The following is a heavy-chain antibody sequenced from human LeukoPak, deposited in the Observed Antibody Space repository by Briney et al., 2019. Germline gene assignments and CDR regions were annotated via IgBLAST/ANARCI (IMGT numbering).Heavy chain of an antibody. V-gene: IGHV1-2*02. D-gene: IGHD2-2*02. Sequence: EASVKVSCKASGYTFTGYYMHWVRQAPGQGLEWMGWINPNSGGTNYAQKFQGRVTMTRDTSISTAYMELSRLRSDDTAVYYCARGGLYCSSTSCYSPPNWFDPWGQGTLVTVSS. J-gene: IGHJ5*02. CDR2: INPNSGGT. CDR3: ARGGLYCSSTSCYSPPNWFDP. CDR1: GYTFTGYY.